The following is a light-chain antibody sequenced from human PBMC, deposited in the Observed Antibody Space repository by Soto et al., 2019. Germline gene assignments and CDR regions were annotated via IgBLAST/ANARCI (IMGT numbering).Light chain of an antibody. CDR1: SSDIGVYNY. CDR3: SSYTTTSTVV. CDR2: DVS. V-gene: IGLV2-14*01. Sequence: QSVLTQPASASGSPGQSITISCTGTSSDIGVYNYVSWYQQHPGKAPKLMIYDVSNRPSGVSNRFSGSKSGNTASLTISGLQAEDEADYYCSSYTTTSTVVFGGGTKLTVL. J-gene: IGLJ2*01.